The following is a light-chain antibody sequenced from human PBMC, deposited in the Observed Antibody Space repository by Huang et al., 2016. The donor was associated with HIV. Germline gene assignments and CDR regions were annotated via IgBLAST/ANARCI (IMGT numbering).Light chain of an antibody. V-gene: IGKV1-39*01. Sequence: DIHVTQSPSSLSASVGDRVNITCRASQDIGSHLNWYQQKPGKAPNVLIYDASTLASGVPSRFRDSGKGTDFTLSISSLQPEDFATYYCLQSDKTLTVGGGTRVEI. CDR1: QDIGSH. CDR3: LQSDKTLT. CDR2: DAS. J-gene: IGKJ4*01.